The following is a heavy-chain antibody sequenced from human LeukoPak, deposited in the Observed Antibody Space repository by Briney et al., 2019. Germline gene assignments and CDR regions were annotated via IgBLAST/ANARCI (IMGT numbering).Heavy chain of an antibody. CDR2: IKSKTDGGTT. J-gene: IGHJ4*02. Sequence: GGSLRLSCAASGFTFSNAWMSWVRQAPGKGLEWVGRIKSKTDGGTTDYAAPVKGRFTISRDDSKNTLYLQMNSLKTEDTAVYYCTTESGYGTVHFDYWGQGTLVTVS. CDR1: GFTFSNAW. V-gene: IGHV3-15*01. D-gene: IGHD5-12*01. CDR3: TTESGYGTVHFDY.